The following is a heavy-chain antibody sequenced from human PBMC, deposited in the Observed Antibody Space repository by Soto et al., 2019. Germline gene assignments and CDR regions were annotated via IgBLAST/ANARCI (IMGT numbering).Heavy chain of an antibody. CDR2: ISGSCGST. J-gene: IGHJ5*02. CDR1: GFTFSSYA. Sequence: PGGSLRLSCAASGFTFSSYAMSWVRQAPRKGLEWVSAISGSCGSTYYAASVKGRFTISRDNSKNTMYLQMNSQRAEDTAVYYCERVPHQNHYFDTAVLKWFDPWGQGTLVTVSS. D-gene: IGHD3-22*01. V-gene: IGHV3-23*01. CDR3: ERVPHQNHYFDTAVLKWFDP.